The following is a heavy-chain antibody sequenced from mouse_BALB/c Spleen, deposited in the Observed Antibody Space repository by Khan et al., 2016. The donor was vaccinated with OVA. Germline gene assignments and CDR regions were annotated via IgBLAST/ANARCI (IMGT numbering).Heavy chain of an antibody. Sequence: EVELVESGGDLMKPGGSLKLSCAASGFTFSTYGMSWVRQTPDKRLEWVATIISDGYCTYYPACVQGRFTISRNNAKNTLYLQMSSLKSEDTAMYYCASHLTGSFAYWGQGTLVTVSA. J-gene: IGHJ3*01. V-gene: IGHV5-6*02. D-gene: IGHD4-1*01. CDR2: IISDGYCT. CDR1: GFTFSTYG. CDR3: ASHLTGSFAY.